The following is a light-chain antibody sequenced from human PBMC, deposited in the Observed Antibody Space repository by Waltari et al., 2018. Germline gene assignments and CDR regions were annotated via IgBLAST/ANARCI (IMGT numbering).Light chain of an antibody. CDR2: GAS. J-gene: IGKJ4*01. CDR1: QAVSTTS. CDR3: QQYDSIVLT. V-gene: IGKV3-20*01. Sequence: EIVLTQSPGTLSLSPGERATLSCRASQAVSTTSLNWYQQKPGQAPRFLIYGASSRATVSPDRFSGSGSGTDFTLTISRLEPEDFAVYYCQQYDSIVLTFGGGTRVEI.